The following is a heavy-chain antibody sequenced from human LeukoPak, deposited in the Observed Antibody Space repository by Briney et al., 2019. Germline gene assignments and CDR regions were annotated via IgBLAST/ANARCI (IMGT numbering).Heavy chain of an antibody. CDR3: ARGGTGAVDY. CDR1: GYTFTTYG. CDR2: ISAYNGNT. V-gene: IGHV1-18*01. J-gene: IGHJ4*02. Sequence: ASVKVSFKASGYTFTTYGISWVRQAPGQGLEWMGWISAYNGNTSYAQNLQGRVTMTTDASTSTAYMELRSLRSDDTAVYYCARGGTGAVDYWGQGTLVTVSS. D-gene: IGHD1-26*01.